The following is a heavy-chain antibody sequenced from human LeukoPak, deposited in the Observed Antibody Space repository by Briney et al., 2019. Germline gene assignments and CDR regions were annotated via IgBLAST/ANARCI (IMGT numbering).Heavy chain of an antibody. Sequence: SETLSLTCAVYGGSFSGYYWSWIRQPPGKGLEWIGEINHSGSTNYNPSLKSRVTIPVDTSKNQFSLKLSSVTAADTAVYYCANLYGSGPSAYWGQGTLVTVSS. D-gene: IGHD3-10*01. CDR1: GGSFSGYY. V-gene: IGHV4-34*01. CDR2: INHSGST. J-gene: IGHJ4*02. CDR3: ANLYGSGPSAY.